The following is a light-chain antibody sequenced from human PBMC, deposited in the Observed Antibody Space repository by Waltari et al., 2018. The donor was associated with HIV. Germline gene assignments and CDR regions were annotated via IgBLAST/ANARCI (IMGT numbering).Light chain of an antibody. CDR3: HQYYGTVLT. V-gene: IGKV4-1*01. CDR2: WAS. CDR1: QSVLYSSNNKNF. Sequence: DIVMTQSPDSLAVSLGERATINCKSSQSVLYSSNNKNFLAWYQQKPGQPPKLLIYWASTRASGVPDRISGSGSGTDFTLTINSLQAEDVAVYYCHQYYGTVLTFGQGTKVEIK. J-gene: IGKJ1*01.